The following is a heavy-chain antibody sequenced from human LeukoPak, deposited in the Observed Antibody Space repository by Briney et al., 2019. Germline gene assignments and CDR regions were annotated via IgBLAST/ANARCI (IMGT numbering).Heavy chain of an antibody. J-gene: IGHJ4*02. Sequence: GASVKVSCKASGHTFTRYYVHWVRQAPGQGLEWMGWINPNSGGTNYAQKFQGRVTMTRDTSISTAYMELSRLRSDDTAVYYCARDFSGYYDYWGQGTLVTVSS. CDR3: ARDFSGYYDY. CDR1: GHTFTRYY. CDR2: INPNSGGT. D-gene: IGHD1-26*01. V-gene: IGHV1-2*02.